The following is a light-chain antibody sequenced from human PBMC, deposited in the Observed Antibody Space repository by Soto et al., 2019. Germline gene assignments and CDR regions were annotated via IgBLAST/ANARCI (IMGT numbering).Light chain of an antibody. CDR1: QTIIGY. V-gene: IGKV1-39*01. CDR3: QQSYTTPRT. Sequence: DIQMTQSPSSLSASIGDSVTITCRASQTIIGYLNWYQPKPGKAPRLLINAASNLQSGVPSRFRGSGSETDFTLTITSLQPEDFATYYCQQSYTTPRTFGQGTKVDIK. CDR2: AAS. J-gene: IGKJ1*01.